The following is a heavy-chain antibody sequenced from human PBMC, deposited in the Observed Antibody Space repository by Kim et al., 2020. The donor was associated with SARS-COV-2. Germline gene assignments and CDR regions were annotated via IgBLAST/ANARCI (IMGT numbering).Heavy chain of an antibody. V-gene: IGHV1-24*01. CDR1: GYTLTELS. J-gene: IGHJ5*02. CDR3: ATTPPGREMGVRWFDP. Sequence: ASVKVSCKVSGYTLTELSMHWVRQAPGKGLEWMGGFDPEDGETIYAQKFQGRVTMTEDTSTDTAYMELSSLRSEDTAVYYCATTPPGREMGVRWFDPWGQGTLVTVSS. D-gene: IGHD2-21*01. CDR2: FDPEDGET.